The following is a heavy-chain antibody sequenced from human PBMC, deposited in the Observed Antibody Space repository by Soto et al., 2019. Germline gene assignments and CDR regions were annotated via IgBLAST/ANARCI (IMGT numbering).Heavy chain of an antibody. CDR1: GYSFTSYW. CDR2: IDPSDSYT. D-gene: IGHD1-26*01. J-gene: IGHJ3*02. V-gene: IGHV5-10-1*01. Sequence: RKISCKGSGYSFTSYWISWVRQMPGKGLEWMGRIDPSDSYTNYSPSFQGHVTISADKSISTAYLQWSSLKASDTAMYYCARSYYSNSAFDIWGQGTMVTVSS. CDR3: ARSYYSNSAFDI.